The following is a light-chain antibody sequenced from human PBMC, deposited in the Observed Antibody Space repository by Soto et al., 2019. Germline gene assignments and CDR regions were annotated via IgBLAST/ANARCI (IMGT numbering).Light chain of an antibody. J-gene: IGKJ4*01. CDR3: QQYGSSPAT. CDR2: GAS. CDR1: QSVSSSY. V-gene: IGKV3-20*01. Sequence: EIVLTQSPGTLSLSPGERATLSCRASQSVSSSYLAWYQQKPGQAPRLLIYGASSRATGIPDRFSGSGSGKAFTLTISRLEPEDFAVYYCQQYGSSPATFGGGTKVEIK.